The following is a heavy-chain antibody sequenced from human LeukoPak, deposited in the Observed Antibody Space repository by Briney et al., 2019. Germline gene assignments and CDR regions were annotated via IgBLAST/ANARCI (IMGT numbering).Heavy chain of an antibody. CDR2: TYYSGST. CDR3: ARLGDYYDSSGYYHAFDI. CDR1: GGSISSYY. Sequence: SETLSLTCTVSGGSISSYYWRWIRQAPGQGREWRGYTYYSGSTNYNPSLKSGVTMSVDTSKNQFSLKLSSVTAADTAVYYCARLGDYYDSSGYYHAFDIWGQGTMVTVSS. V-gene: IGHV4-59*08. D-gene: IGHD3-22*01. J-gene: IGHJ3*02.